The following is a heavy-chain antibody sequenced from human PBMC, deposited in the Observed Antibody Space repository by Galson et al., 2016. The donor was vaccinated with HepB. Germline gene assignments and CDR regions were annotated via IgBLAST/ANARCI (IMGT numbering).Heavy chain of an antibody. V-gene: IGHV3-53*01. Sequence: SLRLSCAASGFTVSNNYMKWVRQAPGKGLEWVSLIYSNGDTRYADSVKGRFTISRDNFKNTVYLHMNNLRAEDTAMYYCSLDRHRLSQNTVIGLWGQGTLVTDSS. CDR1: GFTVSNNY. J-gene: IGHJ4*02. D-gene: IGHD2/OR15-2a*01. CDR3: SLDRHRLSQNTVIGL. CDR2: IYSNGDT.